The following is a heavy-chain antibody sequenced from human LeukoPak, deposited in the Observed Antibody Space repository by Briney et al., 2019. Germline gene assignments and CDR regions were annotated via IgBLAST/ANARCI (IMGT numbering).Heavy chain of an antibody. J-gene: IGHJ4*02. CDR2: ITGSGDST. Sequence: SGGSLRLSCAASGFTFNNYAMTWVRQAPGKGLEWVPAITGSGDSTYHADSVKGRFTISRDNSKNTLYLQMSSLRAEDTAVYYCAKDHTSSRYRDLYYFDYWGQGTLVTVSS. D-gene: IGHD6-13*01. CDR1: GFTFNNYA. CDR3: AKDHTSSRYRDLYYFDY. V-gene: IGHV3-23*01.